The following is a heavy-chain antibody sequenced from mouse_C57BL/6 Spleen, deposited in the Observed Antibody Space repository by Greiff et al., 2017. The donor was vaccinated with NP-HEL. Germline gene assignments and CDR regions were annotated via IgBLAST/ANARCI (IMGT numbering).Heavy chain of an antibody. CDR2: INPNNGGT. D-gene: IGHD3-1*01. J-gene: IGHJ3*01. Sequence: VHVKQSGPELVKPGASVKISCKASGYTFTDYYMNWVKQSHGKSLEWIGDINPNNGGTSYNQKFKGKATLTVDKSSSTAYMELRSLTSEDSAVYYCARSGAIADGGFAYWGQGTLVTVSA. V-gene: IGHV1-26*01. CDR1: GYTFTDYY. CDR3: ARSGAIADGGFAY.